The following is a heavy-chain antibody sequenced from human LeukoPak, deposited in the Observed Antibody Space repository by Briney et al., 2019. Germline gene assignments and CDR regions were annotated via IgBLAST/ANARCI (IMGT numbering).Heavy chain of an antibody. Sequence: SGGSLRLSCGASGFTFSSFAMSWVRQAPGKGLEWVSGVGAGGSTYYADSVKGRFTISRDNSKNTLYLQMNSLRAEDTAIYYCAKKYSNTWSSFDYWGQGTLVTVS. V-gene: IGHV3-23*01. CDR2: VGAGGST. CDR1: GFTFSSFA. J-gene: IGHJ4*02. D-gene: IGHD6-13*01. CDR3: AKKYSNTWSSFDY.